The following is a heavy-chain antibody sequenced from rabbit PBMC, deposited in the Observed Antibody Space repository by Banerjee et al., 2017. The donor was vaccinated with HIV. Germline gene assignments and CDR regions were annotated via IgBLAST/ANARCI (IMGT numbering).Heavy chain of an antibody. J-gene: IGHJ4*01. D-gene: IGHD1-1*01. Sequence: QSLEESGGDLVKPGASLTLTCTASGFSFSGGYDMSWVRQAPGKGLEWIACMDGGSSGSAYYASWAKGRFTISKTSPTTVTLQMTSLTAADTATYFCARTSYSDYGYNLWGQGTLVTVS. CDR3: ARTSYSDYGYNL. V-gene: IGHV1S40*01. CDR1: GFSFSGGYD. CDR2: MDGGSSGSA.